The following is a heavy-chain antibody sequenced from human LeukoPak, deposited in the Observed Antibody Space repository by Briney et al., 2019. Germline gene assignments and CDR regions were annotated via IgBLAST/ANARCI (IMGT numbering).Heavy chain of an antibody. CDR3: ARVVVPAATLSLYYYYYYGTDV. V-gene: IGHV3-30*04. CDR2: ISYDGSNK. CDR1: GFTFSSYA. D-gene: IGHD2-2*01. J-gene: IGHJ6*02. Sequence: PGGSLRLSCAASGFTFSSYAMHWVRQAPGKGLEWVAVISYDGSNKYYADSVKGRFTISRDNSKNTLYLQMNSLRAEDTAVYYCARVVVPAATLSLYYYYYYGTDVWGQGTTVTVSS.